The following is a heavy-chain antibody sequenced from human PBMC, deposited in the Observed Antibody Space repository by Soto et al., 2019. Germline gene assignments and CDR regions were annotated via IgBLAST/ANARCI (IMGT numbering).Heavy chain of an antibody. CDR2: IKQDGSEK. CDR3: ARESEDLTSNFDY. V-gene: IGHV3-7*01. J-gene: IGHJ4*02. Sequence: PGGSLRLSCAASGFTFSSYWMSWVRQAPGKGLEWVANIKQDGSEKYYVDSVKGRFTVSRDNAKNSVYLEMNSLSAEDTALYYCARESEDLTSNFDYWGQGTLVTVSS. CDR1: GFTFSSYW.